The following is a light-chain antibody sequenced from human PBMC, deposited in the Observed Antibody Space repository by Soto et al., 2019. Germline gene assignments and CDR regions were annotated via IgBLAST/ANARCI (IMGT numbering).Light chain of an antibody. CDR1: ESLLNSKGYNL. V-gene: IGKV2-28*01. CDR3: PQALQPPQT. Sequence: DILFTQLPLSLTVTPGKPASISCRSSESLLNSKGYNLVIGGRGKPGQPPQLMIYLGSNRASGVPDRFSGSGSGTDFTLKICRLHAEAVGVYYCPQALQPPQTLGQGTKV. J-gene: IGKJ1*01. CDR2: LGS.